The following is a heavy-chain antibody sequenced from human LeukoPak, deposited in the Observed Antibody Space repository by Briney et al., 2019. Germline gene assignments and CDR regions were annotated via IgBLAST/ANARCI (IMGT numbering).Heavy chain of an antibody. J-gene: IGHJ4*02. Sequence: SETLSLTCAVYGGSFSGYYWSWIRQPPGKGLEWIGEINHSGSTNYNPSLKSRVTISVDTSKNQFSLKLSSVTAADTAVYYCARDYYDSSGYYYFDYWGQGTLVTVSS. CDR1: GGSFSGYY. D-gene: IGHD3-22*01. CDR3: ARDYYDSSGYYYFDY. CDR2: INHSGST. V-gene: IGHV4-34*01.